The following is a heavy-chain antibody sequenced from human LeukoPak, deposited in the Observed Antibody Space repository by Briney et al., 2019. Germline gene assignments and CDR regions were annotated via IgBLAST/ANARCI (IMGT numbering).Heavy chain of an antibody. CDR1: GFTFNSYW. D-gene: IGHD3-16*01. V-gene: IGHV3-7*01. J-gene: IGHJ6*02. CDR2: IKQDGSEK. CDR3: GREVRDPLGFVSYGMDV. Sequence: GGSLRLSCAASGFTFNSYWMSWVRQAPGKGLEWVANIKQDGSEKYYVDSVKGRFTISRDNAKNSLFLQMNSLRAEDTAVYYCGREVRDPLGFVSYGMDVWGQGTTVTVSS.